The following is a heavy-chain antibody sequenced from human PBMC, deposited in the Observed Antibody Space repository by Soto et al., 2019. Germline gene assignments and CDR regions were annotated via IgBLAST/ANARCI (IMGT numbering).Heavy chain of an antibody. J-gene: IGHJ4*02. V-gene: IGHV2-5*01. CDR2: IYWNDDK. CDR1: GFSLSTSGVG. Sequence: QITLKESGPTLVKPTQTLTLTCTFSGFSLSTSGVGVGWIRQPPGKALEWLALIYWNDDKRYSPSLKSRLTITTDTSKNQVVLTMTNMDPVDTATYYCAHRPPYYDFWSGYYGAFDYWGQGTLVTVSS. CDR3: AHRPPYYDFWSGYYGAFDY. D-gene: IGHD3-3*01.